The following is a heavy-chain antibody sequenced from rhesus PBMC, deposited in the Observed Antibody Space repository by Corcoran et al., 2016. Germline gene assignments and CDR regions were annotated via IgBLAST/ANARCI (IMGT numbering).Heavy chain of an antibody. CDR1: GYSISIGYC. CDR2: ISYSRST. J-gene: IGHJ2*01. D-gene: IGHD3-22*01. V-gene: IGHV4-122*02. Sequence: QVQLQESGPGLVKPSETLSLTCAVSGYSISIGYCWSWIRQSPGKGLEWISLISYSRSTSYNPSLKNRVTISRDTSKNQFSLNLNSVTAADTAVYYCVRDNNNYVYWYFDLWGPGTPITISS. CDR3: VRDNNNYVYWYFDL.